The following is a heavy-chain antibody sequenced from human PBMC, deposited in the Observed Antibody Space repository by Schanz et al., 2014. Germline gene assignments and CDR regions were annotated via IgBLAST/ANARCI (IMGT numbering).Heavy chain of an antibody. CDR3: LAPDYGMDV. CDR2: ISSSSSTR. V-gene: IGHV3-48*01. CDR1: GFTFSIYA. J-gene: IGHJ6*02. Sequence: VRLVESGGGVVQPGRSLRLSCAASGFTFSIYAMHWVRQAPGKGLEWVSYISSSSSTRYYADSMKGRFTMSRDNAKNSVFLQMNSLRAEDTAVYYCLAPDYGMDVWGQGTTVTVSS.